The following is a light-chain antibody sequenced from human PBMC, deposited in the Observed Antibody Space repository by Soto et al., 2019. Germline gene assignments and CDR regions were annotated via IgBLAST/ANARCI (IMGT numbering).Light chain of an antibody. CDR2: GAS. J-gene: IGKJ3*01. CDR1: QSVSGSY. Sequence: EIVLTQSPGTLSLSPGERDTLSCRASQSVSGSYLAWYQQKPGQAPRLLIYGASSRATGIPDRFSGSGSGTDFTLTISRLEPEDFAVYYCQQYGGSPFTFGPGTKVDIK. V-gene: IGKV3-20*01. CDR3: QQYGGSPFT.